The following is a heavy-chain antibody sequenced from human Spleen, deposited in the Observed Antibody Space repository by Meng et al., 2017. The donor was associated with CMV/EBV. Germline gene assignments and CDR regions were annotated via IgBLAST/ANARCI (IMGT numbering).Heavy chain of an antibody. J-gene: IGHJ4*02. CDR1: GYTFTSYG. CDR2: ISAYNGNT. Sequence: ASVKVSCKASGYTFTSYGISWVRQAPGQGLEWMGGISAYNGNTNYAQKLQGRVTITTDTSTSTAYMELRSLRSDDTAVYYCARDYGGFGGTTKDYWGQGTLVTVSS. CDR3: ARDYGGFGGTTKDY. V-gene: IGHV1-18*01. D-gene: IGHD1-1*01.